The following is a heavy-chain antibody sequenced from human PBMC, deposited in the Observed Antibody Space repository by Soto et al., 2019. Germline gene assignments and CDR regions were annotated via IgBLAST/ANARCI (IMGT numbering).Heavy chain of an antibody. D-gene: IGHD5-12*01. Sequence: VQLLESGGGLVQPGGSLRLSCAASGFTFRSYVMTWVRQAPGMGLEWVSLISGSGDSTYYADSVKGRFTISRDNSKNTVYLQMNSLRAEDTAAYYCAKGGYTKRYGYFDFWGQGALVTVSS. CDR1: GFTFRSYV. J-gene: IGHJ4*02. CDR2: ISGSGDST. V-gene: IGHV3-23*01. CDR3: AKGGYTKRYGYFDF.